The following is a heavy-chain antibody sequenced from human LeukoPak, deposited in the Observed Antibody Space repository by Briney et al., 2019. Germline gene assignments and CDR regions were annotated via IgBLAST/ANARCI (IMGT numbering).Heavy chain of an antibody. Sequence: GASVKVSCKVSGYTLTELSMHWVRQAPGKGLEWMGGFDPEDGETIYAQKFQGRVTMTEDTSTDTAYMELSSLRSEDTAVNYCATGGYSYGLIDYWGQGTLVTVSS. D-gene: IGHD5-18*01. CDR2: FDPEDGET. V-gene: IGHV1-24*01. J-gene: IGHJ4*02. CDR3: ATGGYSYGLIDY. CDR1: GYTLTELS.